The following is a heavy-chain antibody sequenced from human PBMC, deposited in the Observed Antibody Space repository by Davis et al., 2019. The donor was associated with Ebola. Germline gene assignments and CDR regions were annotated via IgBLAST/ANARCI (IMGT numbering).Heavy chain of an antibody. CDR2: INPNSGGT. V-gene: IGHV1-2*04. J-gene: IGHJ6*02. CDR1: GYTFTGYY. Sequence: AASVKVSCKASGYTFTGYYMHWVRQAPGQGLEWMGWINPNSGGTNYAQKFQGWVTMTRDTSISTAYMELSRLRSDDTAVYYCARALTTVTTVHSPYYYYYGMDVWGQGTTVTVSS. CDR3: ARALTTVTTVHSPYYYYYGMDV. D-gene: IGHD4-11*01.